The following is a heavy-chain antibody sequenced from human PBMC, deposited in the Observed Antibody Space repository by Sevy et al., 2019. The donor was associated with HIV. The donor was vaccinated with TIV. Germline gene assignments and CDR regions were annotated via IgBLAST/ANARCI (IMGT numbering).Heavy chain of an antibody. D-gene: IGHD6-13*01. J-gene: IGHJ4*02. CDR2: IKGKIYDGTI. V-gene: IGHV3-15*01. Sequence: GGSLRLSCAASGFILSNAWMSWVRQAPGKGLEWVGRIKGKIYDGTIDDAAPVKGRFSISRDDSKNTLYLQMNSLKTEDTAVYYCTTASWSQEDYYNYWGQGSLVTVSS. CDR3: TTASWSQEDYYNY. CDR1: GFILSNAW.